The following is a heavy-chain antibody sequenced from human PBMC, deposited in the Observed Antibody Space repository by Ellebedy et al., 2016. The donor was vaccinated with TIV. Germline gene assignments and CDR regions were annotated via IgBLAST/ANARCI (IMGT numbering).Heavy chain of an antibody. V-gene: IGHV1-18*04. Sequence: ASVKVSCKASGYRFTTYAIAWVRRAPGQGLEWLGWISANNRNTNYAQSFRDRVTLSTDKNTSTAYMELRSLRSDDSAVFYCARVGRGWHAGFDSWGQGTPVTVTS. J-gene: IGHJ4*02. CDR1: GYRFTTYA. D-gene: IGHD3-22*01. CDR3: ARVGRGWHAGFDS. CDR2: ISANNRNT.